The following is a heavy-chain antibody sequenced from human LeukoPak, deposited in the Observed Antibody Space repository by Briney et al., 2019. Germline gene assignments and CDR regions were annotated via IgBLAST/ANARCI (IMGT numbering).Heavy chain of an antibody. J-gene: IGHJ5*02. V-gene: IGHV1-8*03. Sequence: GASVKVSCKASGYTFTSYDINWVRQATGQGLEWMGWLNPNSGNTGYAQKFQGRVTITRSTSISTAYMELSSLRSEDTAVYYCARCNYYDSSGTNWFDPWGQGTLVTVSS. CDR3: ARCNYYDSSGTNWFDP. CDR2: LNPNSGNT. D-gene: IGHD3-22*01. CDR1: GYTFTSYD.